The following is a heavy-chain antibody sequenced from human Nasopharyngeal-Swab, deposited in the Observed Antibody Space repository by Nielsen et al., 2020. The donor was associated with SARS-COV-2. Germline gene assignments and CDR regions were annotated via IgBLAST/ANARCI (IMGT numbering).Heavy chain of an antibody. D-gene: IGHD1-26*01. CDR3: AKVEGRWEPYKYYFDY. CDR2: ISGSGGST. V-gene: IGHV3-23*01. J-gene: IGHJ4*02. CDR1: GFTFSSCA. Sequence: GESLKISCAASGFTFSSCAMSWVRQAPGKGLEWVSAISGSGGSTYYADSVKGRFTISRDNSKNTLYLQMNSLRAEDTAVYYCAKVEGRWEPYKYYFDYWGQGTLVTVSS.